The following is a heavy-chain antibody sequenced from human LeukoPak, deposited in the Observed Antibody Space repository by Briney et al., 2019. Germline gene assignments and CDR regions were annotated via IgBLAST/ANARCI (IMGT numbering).Heavy chain of an antibody. Sequence: GGSLRLSCAASGFTFSSYEMNWVRQAPGKGLEWVSYISSSGSTIYYADSVKGRFTISRDNAKNSLYLQMNSLRAEDTAVYYCARTSIVANDYWGQGTLATVSS. J-gene: IGHJ4*02. D-gene: IGHD5-12*01. CDR1: GFTFSSYE. CDR2: ISSSGSTI. CDR3: ARTSIVANDY. V-gene: IGHV3-48*03.